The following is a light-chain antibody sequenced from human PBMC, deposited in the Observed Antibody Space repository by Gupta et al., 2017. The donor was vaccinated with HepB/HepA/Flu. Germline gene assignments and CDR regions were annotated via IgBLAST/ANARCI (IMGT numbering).Light chain of an antibody. Sequence: EIVLTQSPVTLSLSPGERATLSCWASQSVSSYLAWYQQKPGQPPRLLIYDASNRATGIPARFSGSGSGTDFTLTISSLEPEDFAVYYCQQRLNWPLTFGGGTKVEIK. CDR2: DAS. J-gene: IGKJ4*01. V-gene: IGKV3-11*01. CDR1: QSVSSY. CDR3: QQRLNWPLT.